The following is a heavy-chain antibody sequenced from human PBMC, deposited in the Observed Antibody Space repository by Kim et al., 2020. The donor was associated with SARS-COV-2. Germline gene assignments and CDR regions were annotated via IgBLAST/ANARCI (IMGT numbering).Heavy chain of an antibody. Sequence: GGSLRLSCVASGFTFSNYGMSWVRQAPGKGLEWVSGISGSGDTTTYADSVKGRFTISRDNSKNTLYLQMSSLRAEATAIYYCATFRQPDYWGQGALVTVS. CDR1: GFTFSNYG. CDR3: ATFRQPDY. V-gene: IGHV3-23*01. CDR2: ISGSGDTT. D-gene: IGHD6-13*01. J-gene: IGHJ4*02.